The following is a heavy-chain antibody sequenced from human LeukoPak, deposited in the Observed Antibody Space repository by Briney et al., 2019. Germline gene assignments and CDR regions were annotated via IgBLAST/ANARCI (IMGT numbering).Heavy chain of an antibody. V-gene: IGHV1-18*01. Sequence: GESLKISCQGSGYTFTSYGISWVRQAPGQGLEWMGWISAYNGNTNYAQKLQGRVTMTTDTSTSTAYMELRSLRSDDTAVYYCARELNSGYDTHSGYWSQGTLVTVSS. CDR1: GYTFTSYG. D-gene: IGHD5-12*01. J-gene: IGHJ4*02. CDR2: ISAYNGNT. CDR3: ARELNSGYDTHSGY.